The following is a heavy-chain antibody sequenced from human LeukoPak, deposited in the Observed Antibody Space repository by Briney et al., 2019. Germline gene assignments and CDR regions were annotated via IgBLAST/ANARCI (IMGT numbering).Heavy chain of an antibody. CDR1: GFTFSSYA. V-gene: IGHV3-23*01. CDR2: ISGSGGST. J-gene: IGHJ6*03. CDR3: ARGSTVNANYYYYYMDV. D-gene: IGHD4-17*01. Sequence: GGSLRLSCAASGFTFSSYAMSWVRQAPGKGLEWVSGISGSGGSTYHADSVKGRFTISRDNAKNSLYLQMNSLRAEDTAVYYCARGSTVNANYYYYYMDVWGQGTTVTISS.